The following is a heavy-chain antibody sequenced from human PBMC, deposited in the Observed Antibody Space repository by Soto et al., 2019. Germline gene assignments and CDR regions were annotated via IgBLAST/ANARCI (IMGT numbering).Heavy chain of an antibody. CDR3: ARVRKMVVAAHLWY. D-gene: IGHD2-15*01. J-gene: IGHJ4*02. CDR2: IIPIFGTA. Sequence: QVQLVQSGAEVKKPGSSVKVSCKASGGTFSSYAISWVRQAPGQGLEWMGGIIPIFGTANYAQKFQGRVTITTDKSTSTAYLEPSSLRSEETAVYYCARVRKMVVAAHLWYWGQGTLVTVSS. V-gene: IGHV1-69*06. CDR1: GGTFSSYA.